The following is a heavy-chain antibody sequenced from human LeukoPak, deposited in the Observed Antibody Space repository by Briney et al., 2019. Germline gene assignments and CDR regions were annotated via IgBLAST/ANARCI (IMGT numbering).Heavy chain of an antibody. CDR3: ARDERVVPAAISDLDSGNNWFDP. V-gene: IGHV1-18*01. D-gene: IGHD2-2*02. CDR2: ISAYNGNT. CDR1: GYTFTSYG. J-gene: IGHJ5*02. Sequence: ASVKVSCKASGYTFTSYGISWVRQAPGQGLEWMGWISAYNGNTNYAQKLQGRVTMTTDTSTSTAYMELRSLRSHDTAAYYCARDERVVPAAISDLDSGNNWFDPWGQGTLVTVSS.